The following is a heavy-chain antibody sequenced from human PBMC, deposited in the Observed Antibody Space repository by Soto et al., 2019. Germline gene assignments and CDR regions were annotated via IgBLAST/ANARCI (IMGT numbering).Heavy chain of an antibody. CDR1: GGTFSSYA. D-gene: IGHD1-1*01. CDR3: ARGAGGTTNDAFDI. Sequence: SVKVSCKASGGTFSSYAISWVRQAPGQGLEWMGGIIPIFGTANYAQKFQGRVTITADESTSTAYMELSSLRSEDTAVYYCARGAGGTTNDAFDIWGQGTMVTVSS. J-gene: IGHJ3*02. V-gene: IGHV1-69*13. CDR2: IIPIFGTA.